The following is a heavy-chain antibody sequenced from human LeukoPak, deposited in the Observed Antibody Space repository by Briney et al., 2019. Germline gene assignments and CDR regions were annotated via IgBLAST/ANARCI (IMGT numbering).Heavy chain of an antibody. CDR1: GFTFSDYY. CDR2: ISSSGSTI. Sequence: GGSLRLSCAVSGFTFSDYYMTWVRQAPGKGLEWVSYISSSGSTIYYADSVKGRFTISRDNAKNSLYLQMNSLRAEDTAVYYCARDSLARPLGYWGQGTLVTVSS. J-gene: IGHJ4*02. V-gene: IGHV3-11*01. D-gene: IGHD6-6*01. CDR3: ARDSLARPLGY.